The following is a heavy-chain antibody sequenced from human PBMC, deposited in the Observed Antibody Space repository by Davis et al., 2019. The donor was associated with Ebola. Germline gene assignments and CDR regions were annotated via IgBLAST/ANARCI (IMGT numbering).Heavy chain of an antibody. D-gene: IGHD3-10*01. CDR1: GASLSGYF. Sequence: MPSETLSLTCAVYGASLSGYFWTWIRQSPGKGLEWIGEINHGGAATYNPSLKSRVTISIDTSKNQFSLRLTSVTAADTAVYYCARGLGPRHYYGSGSYYKGWGQGTLVNVSS. CDR2: INHGGAA. V-gene: IGHV4-34*01. J-gene: IGHJ4*02. CDR3: ARGLGPRHYYGSGSYYKG.